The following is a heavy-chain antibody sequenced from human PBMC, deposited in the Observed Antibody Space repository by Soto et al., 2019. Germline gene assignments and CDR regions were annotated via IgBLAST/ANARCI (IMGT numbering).Heavy chain of an antibody. CDR1: GYMFYGYW. Sequence: PGESLKISCEGSGYMFYGYWIGWVRQMPGKGLEWMGLIYPDNSDTRYSPSFQGQVTLSADKSINTAYLQWSTLKASDTAMYYCARVGGLGLSHNGFDPCGQGTLVTGSS. J-gene: IGHJ5*02. CDR3: ARVGGLGLSHNGFDP. D-gene: IGHD2-15*01. V-gene: IGHV5-51*01. CDR2: IYPDNSDT.